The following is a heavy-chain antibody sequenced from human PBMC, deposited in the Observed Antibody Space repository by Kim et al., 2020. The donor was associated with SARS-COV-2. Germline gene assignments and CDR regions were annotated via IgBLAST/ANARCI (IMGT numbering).Heavy chain of an antibody. Sequence: SETLSLTCTVSGGSISSSSYYWGWIRQPPGKGLEWIGSIYYSGSTYYNPSLKSRVTISVDTSKNQFSLKLSSVTAADTAVYYCARDQLWFGEPRGMDVWGQGTTVTVSS. CDR1: GGSISSSSYY. CDR2: IYYSGST. D-gene: IGHD3-10*01. V-gene: IGHV4-39*07. CDR3: ARDQLWFGEPRGMDV. J-gene: IGHJ6*02.